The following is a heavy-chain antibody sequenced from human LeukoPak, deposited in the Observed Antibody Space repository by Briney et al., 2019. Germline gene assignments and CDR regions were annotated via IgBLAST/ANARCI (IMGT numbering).Heavy chain of an antibody. CDR3: ARSYCGGDCYLGYYFDY. V-gene: IGHV4-31*03. CDR1: GGPISSGGYY. J-gene: IGHJ4*02. Sequence: SETLSLTCTVSGGPISSGGYYWSWIRQHPGKGLEWIGYIYYSGSTYYNPSLKSRVTISVDTSKNQFSLKLSSVTAADTAVYYCARSYCGGDCYLGYYFDYWGQGTLVTVSS. D-gene: IGHD2-21*02. CDR2: IYYSGST.